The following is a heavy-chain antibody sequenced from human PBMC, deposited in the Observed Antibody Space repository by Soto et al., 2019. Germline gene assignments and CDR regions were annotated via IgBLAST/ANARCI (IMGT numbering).Heavy chain of an antibody. CDR3: ARGIKYGAYSRWFDP. CDR1: GYTFTSYD. CDR2: MNPNSGNT. J-gene: IGHJ5*02. V-gene: IGHV1-8*01. D-gene: IGHD4-17*01. Sequence: ASVKVSCKASGYTFTSYDINWVRQATGQGLEYLGWMNPNSGNTAYVQKFQGRVTMTWDTSITTAYMELSSLRSEDTAVYFCARGIKYGAYSRWFDPWGQGTVVTRLL.